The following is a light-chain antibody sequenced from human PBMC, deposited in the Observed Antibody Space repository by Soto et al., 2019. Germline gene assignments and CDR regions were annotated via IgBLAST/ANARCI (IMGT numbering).Light chain of an antibody. CDR2: RTS. V-gene: IGKV3-15*01. CDR3: QEYNGRSS. CDR1: QNVGGD. J-gene: IGKJ1*01. Sequence: EGVTTQSQATLSVAPGERATLSCRASQNVGGDLAWYQQKPGQAPRLLIYRTSTRANGTPVRFSGSGSGTEFTLTISSLQSEDCAVYYCQEYNGRSSFGQGTKVEMK.